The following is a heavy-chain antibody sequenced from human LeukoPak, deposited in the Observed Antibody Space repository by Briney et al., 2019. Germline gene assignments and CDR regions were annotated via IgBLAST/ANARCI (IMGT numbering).Heavy chain of an antibody. J-gene: IGHJ5*02. CDR1: GVSISSSSYY. V-gene: IGHV4-39*07. D-gene: IGHD3-22*01. Sequence: SETLSLTCTVSGVSISSSSYYWGWIRQPPGKGLEWIGSIYYSGSTYYNPSLKSRVTISVDTSKNQFSLRLSSVTAADTAVYYCARDVSDSSGYYGLDNWFDPWGQGTLVTVSS. CDR3: ARDVSDSSGYYGLDNWFDP. CDR2: IYYSGST.